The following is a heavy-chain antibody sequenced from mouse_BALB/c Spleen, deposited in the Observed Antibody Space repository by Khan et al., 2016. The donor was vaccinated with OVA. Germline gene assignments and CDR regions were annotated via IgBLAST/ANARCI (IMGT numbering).Heavy chain of an antibody. CDR1: GYTLTNYG. D-gene: IGHD2-1*01. CDR2: INTYTGGA. CDR3: SRSNGNYWFAY. Sequence: QIQLVQSGPELKKPGETVKISCKASGYTLTNYGMNWVKQAPGKDLKWMGWINTYTGGATYADDFKGRFAFSLETSASTDYLQINNLKNEDTATYFCSRSNGNYWFAYWGQGTLVTVSA. J-gene: IGHJ3*01. V-gene: IGHV9-3-1*01.